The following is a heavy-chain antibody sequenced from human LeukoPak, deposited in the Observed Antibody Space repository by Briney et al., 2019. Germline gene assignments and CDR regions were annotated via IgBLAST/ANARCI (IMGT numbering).Heavy chain of an antibody. CDR2: ISYDGTNK. CDR3: AGGYRHFDY. D-gene: IGHD5-12*01. J-gene: IGHJ4*02. CDR1: GFTLSVSG. V-gene: IGHV3-30*03. Sequence: PGGSLRLSCAASGFTLSVSGMHWVRQAPGKGQEWVAVISYDGTNKYYAHSVKGRFAISRDNSKNTLYLQMNSLGAADTAVYYCAGGYRHFDYWGQGTLVTASS.